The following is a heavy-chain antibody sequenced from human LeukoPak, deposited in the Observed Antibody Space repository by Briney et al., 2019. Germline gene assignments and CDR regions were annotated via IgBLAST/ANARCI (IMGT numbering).Heavy chain of an antibody. CDR1: GFTFSNAW. J-gene: IGHJ4*02. CDR3: TTVYCSGGSCYFLDY. Sequence: GGSLRLSSAASGFTFSNAWMSWVPQAPGMGLEWVVRIKSKTDGGTTDYAAPVKGRFTISRDDSKNMLYLQMNSLKTEDTAVYYCTTVYCSGGSCYFLDYWGQGTLVTVSS. D-gene: IGHD2-15*01. CDR2: IKSKTDGGTT. V-gene: IGHV3-15*01.